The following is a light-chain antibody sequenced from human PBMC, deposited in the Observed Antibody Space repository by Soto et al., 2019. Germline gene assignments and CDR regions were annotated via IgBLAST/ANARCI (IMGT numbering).Light chain of an antibody. Sequence: EIVVTQSPATLSLSPGERVTPSCRASQSVSSNLAWYQQKVGQAPRLLIYGASTRATGIPARFSGSGSGTDFTLTISRLEPEDFAVYYCQQRANWPITFGQGTRLDI. CDR1: QSVSSN. CDR3: QQRANWPIT. CDR2: GAS. V-gene: IGKV3-11*01. J-gene: IGKJ5*01.